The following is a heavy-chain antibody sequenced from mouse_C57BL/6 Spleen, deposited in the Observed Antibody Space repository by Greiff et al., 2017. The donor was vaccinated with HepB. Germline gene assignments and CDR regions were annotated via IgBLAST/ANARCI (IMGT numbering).Heavy chain of an antibody. V-gene: IGHV1-54*01. Sequence: QVQLQQSGAELVRPGTSVKVSCKASGYAFTNYLIEWVKQRPGQGLEWIGVINPGSGGTNYNETFKGKATLTADKSSSTAYMQLSSLTSEDSAVYFCARSTNFDYWGQGTTLTVSS. J-gene: IGHJ2*01. CDR1: GYAFTNYL. CDR3: ARSTNFDY. CDR2: INPGSGGT.